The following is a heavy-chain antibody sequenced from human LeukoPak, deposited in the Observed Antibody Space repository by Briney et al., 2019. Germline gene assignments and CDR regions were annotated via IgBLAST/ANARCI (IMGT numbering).Heavy chain of an antibody. J-gene: IGHJ6*03. CDR1: GGSISSGSYY. CDR2: IYTSGST. CDR3: ARGGSSSSIVYYYYMDV. Sequence: SETLSLTCTVSGGSISSGSYYWSWIRQPAGKGLEWIGRIYTSGSTNYNPSLKSRVTISVDTSKNQFSLKLSSVTAADTAVYYCARGGSSSSIVYYYYMDVWGKGTTVTVSS. V-gene: IGHV4-61*02. D-gene: IGHD6-6*01.